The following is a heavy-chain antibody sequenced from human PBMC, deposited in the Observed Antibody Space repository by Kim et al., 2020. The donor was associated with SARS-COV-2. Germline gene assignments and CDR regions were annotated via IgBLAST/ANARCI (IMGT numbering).Heavy chain of an antibody. CDR1: GFTFSSYS. J-gene: IGHJ5*02. D-gene: IGHD2-15*01. Sequence: GGSLRLSCAASGFTFSSYSMNWVRQAPGKGLEWVSSISSSSSYIYYADSVKGRFTISRDNAKNSLYLQMNSLRAEDTAVYYYARGSPDRRSCSGGSCCSGLRGNWFDPWGQGTLVTVSS. CDR2: ISSSSSYI. V-gene: IGHV3-21*01. CDR3: ARGSPDRRSCSGGSCCSGLRGNWFDP.